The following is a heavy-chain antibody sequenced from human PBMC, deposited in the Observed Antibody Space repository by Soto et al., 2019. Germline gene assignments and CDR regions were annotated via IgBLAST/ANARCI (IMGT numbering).Heavy chain of an antibody. CDR1: GFTFSSYA. Sequence: QVQLVESGGGVVQPGRSLRLSCAASGFTFSSYAMHWVRQAPGKGLEWVAVISYEGSKKYYADSVKGRLTISRDNSKITLSLQMDSLRAEDTAVYYCAKVVYSGRYYGIDYWGQGTLVTVSS. V-gene: IGHV3-30*18. J-gene: IGHJ4*02. D-gene: IGHD1-26*01. CDR3: AKVVYSGRYYGIDY. CDR2: ISYEGSKK.